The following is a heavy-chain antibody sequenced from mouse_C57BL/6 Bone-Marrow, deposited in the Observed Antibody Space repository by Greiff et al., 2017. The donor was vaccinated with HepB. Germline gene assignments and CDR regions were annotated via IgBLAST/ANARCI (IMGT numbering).Heavy chain of an antibody. V-gene: IGHV3-6*01. J-gene: IGHJ2*01. CDR3: ARRLLRAFDY. D-gene: IGHD1-1*01. CDR2: INYDGSN. CDR1: GYSITSGYY. Sequence: DVHLVESGPGLVKPSQSLSLTCSVTGYSITSGYYWNWIRQFPGNKLEWRGYINYDGSNNYNPSLKNRISITRDTSKNQFFLKLNSVTTEDTATYYCARRLLRAFDYWGQGTTLTVSS.